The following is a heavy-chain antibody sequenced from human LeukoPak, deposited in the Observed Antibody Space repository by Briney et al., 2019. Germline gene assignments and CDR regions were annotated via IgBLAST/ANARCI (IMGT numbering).Heavy chain of an antibody. CDR1: GFKFDDYD. V-gene: IGHV3-20*04. CDR3: ARAAYTAAFDY. CDR2: ITWNGDKT. Sequence: GGSLRLSCTASGFKFDDYDMSWVRQVPGKGLEWVSGITWNGDKTGYADSVRGRFAISRDNTKKSLYLQMSSLRAEDTALYYCARAAYTAAFDYWGQGTLVTVSS. D-gene: IGHD3-16*01. J-gene: IGHJ4*02.